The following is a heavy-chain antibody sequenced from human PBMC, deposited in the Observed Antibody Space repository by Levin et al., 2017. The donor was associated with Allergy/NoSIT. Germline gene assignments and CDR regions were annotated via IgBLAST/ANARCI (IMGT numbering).Heavy chain of an antibody. D-gene: IGHD3-9*01. V-gene: IGHV3-7*02. Sequence: AGGSLRLSCAASGFTSSNYWMSWVRQAPGKGLEWVANIKHDGSVKYYVDSVKGRFSISRDNAKNSLYLQMNSLRVEDTAVYYCAGSHDILTENSFDYWGQGTLVTVSS. CDR1: GFTSSNYW. CDR3: AGSHDILTENSFDY. CDR2: IKHDGSVK. J-gene: IGHJ4*02.